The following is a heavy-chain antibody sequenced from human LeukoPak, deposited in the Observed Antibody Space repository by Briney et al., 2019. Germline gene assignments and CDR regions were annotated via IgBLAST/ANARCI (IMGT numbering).Heavy chain of an antibody. V-gene: IGHV3-74*01. D-gene: IGHD2/OR15-2a*01. Sequence: GGSLRLSCAAPGNYWMHWVRQAPGKGLVRVSHINSDGSWTSYADSVKGRFTISKDNAKNTVYLQMNSPRAEDTAVYYCVSFYETYWGRGTLVTVSS. CDR2: INSDGSWT. CDR3: VSFYETY. CDR1: GNYW. J-gene: IGHJ4*02.